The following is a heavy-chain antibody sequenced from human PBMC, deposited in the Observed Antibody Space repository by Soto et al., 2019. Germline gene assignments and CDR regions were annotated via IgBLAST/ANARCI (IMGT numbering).Heavy chain of an antibody. V-gene: IGHV4-34*01. CDR2: INHSGST. Sequence: QVQLQQWGAGLLTPSETLSLTCAVYGGSFSGYYWSWIRQPPGKGLEWIGEINHSGSTNYNPSLKSRVTISVDTSKNQFSLKLSSVTAADTTVYYCARGTVAGGWYFDLWGRGTLVTVSS. D-gene: IGHD6-19*01. CDR1: GGSFSGYY. J-gene: IGHJ2*01. CDR3: ARGTVAGGWYFDL.